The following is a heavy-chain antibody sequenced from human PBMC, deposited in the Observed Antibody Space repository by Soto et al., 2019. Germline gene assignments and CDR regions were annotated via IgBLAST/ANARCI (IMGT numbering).Heavy chain of an antibody. J-gene: IGHJ4*02. CDR3: AKDKRARRDYYFDY. CDR2: ISWNSGSI. Sequence: EVQLVESGGGLVQPGRSLRLSCAASGFTFDDYAMHWVRQAPGKGLEWVSGISWNSGSIGYADSVKGRFTISRDNAKNSLYLQMNSLRAEDTALYYCAKDKRARRDYYFDYWGLGTLVTVSS. CDR1: GFTFDDYA. V-gene: IGHV3-9*01.